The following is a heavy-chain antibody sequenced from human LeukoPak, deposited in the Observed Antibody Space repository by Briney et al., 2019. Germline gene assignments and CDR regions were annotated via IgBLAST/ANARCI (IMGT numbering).Heavy chain of an antibody. J-gene: IGHJ4*02. D-gene: IGHD2-15*01. CDR1: GFTSGNSA. Sequence: GGSLRLSCAGSGFTSGNSAMHWVRQAPGKGLEYVSAITSGGGSTNYADSVKGRFTISRDNSKKTLYLQMGSLRPEDTAVYYCARGTGCRGGSCLSEALTAASHWGQGTLVTVSS. CDR3: ARGTGCRGGSCLSEALTAASH. CDR2: ITSGGGST. V-gene: IGHV3-64*02.